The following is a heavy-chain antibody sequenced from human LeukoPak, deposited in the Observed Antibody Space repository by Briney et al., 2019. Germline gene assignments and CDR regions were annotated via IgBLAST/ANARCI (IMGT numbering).Heavy chain of an antibody. D-gene: IGHD3-3*01. CDR2: INHSGST. CDR3: ARGRYYDFWSGYYRVYFDY. V-gene: IGHV4-34*01. J-gene: IGHJ4*02. CDR1: GGSFSGYC. Sequence: SETLSLTCAVYGGSFSGYCWSWIRQPPGKGLEWIGEINHSGSTNYNPSLKSRVTISVDTSKNQFSLKLSSVAAADTAVYYCARGRYYDFWSGYYRVYFDYWGQGTLVTVSS.